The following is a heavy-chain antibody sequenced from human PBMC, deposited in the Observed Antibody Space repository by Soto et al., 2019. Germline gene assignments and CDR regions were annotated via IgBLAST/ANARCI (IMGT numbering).Heavy chain of an antibody. J-gene: IGHJ6*02. CDR2: IWYDGSKE. V-gene: IGHV3-33*01. CDR3: ARTPSSIRHSSSSMDV. D-gene: IGHD2-2*01. Sequence: RVAVIWYDGSKEYYADSVKGRFTISRDNSKNTQYLQVNSLRAEDTAVYYCARTPSSIRHSSSSMDVWYQG.